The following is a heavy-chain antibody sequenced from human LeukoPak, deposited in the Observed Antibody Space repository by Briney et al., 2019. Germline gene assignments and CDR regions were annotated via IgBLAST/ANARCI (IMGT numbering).Heavy chain of an antibody. J-gene: IGHJ4*02. V-gene: IGHV4-59*01. Sequence: SETLSLTCTVSGGSIIGSYWSWIRQPPGKGLEWIGYIYYTGSTNYNPSLKSRVTISLDTSKKQFSLKLTSVTAADTAVYYCAREWGNAWLDYWSQGTLVTVSS. CDR2: IYYTGST. CDR3: AREWGNAWLDY. CDR1: GGSIIGSY. D-gene: IGHD2-2*01.